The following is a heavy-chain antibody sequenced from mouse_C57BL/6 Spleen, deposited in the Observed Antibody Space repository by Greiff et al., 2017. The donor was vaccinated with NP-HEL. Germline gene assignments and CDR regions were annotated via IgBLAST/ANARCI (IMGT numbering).Heavy chain of an antibody. V-gene: IGHV1-82*01. CDR3: AREEVYDGYLDY. D-gene: IGHD2-3*01. CDR1: GYAFSSSW. Sequence: VQLQQSGPELVKPGASVKISCKASGYAFSSSWMNWVKQRPGKGLEWIGRIYPGDGDTNYNGKFKGKATLTADKSSSTAYMQLSSLTSEDSAVYFWAREEVYDGYLDYWGQGTTLTVSS. CDR2: IYPGDGDT. J-gene: IGHJ2*01.